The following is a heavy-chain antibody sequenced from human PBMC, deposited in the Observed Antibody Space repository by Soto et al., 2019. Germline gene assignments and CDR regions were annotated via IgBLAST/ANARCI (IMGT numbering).Heavy chain of an antibody. Sequence: QAKLVESGGGVVQPGRSLRLSCVDSGFTFSSYGMHWVRQAPGKGLEWVAGISYDGRNEFYEDSVKGRFTISRDNSKSTLYLQMNSLRPEDTAVYYCAKDGYYYDSMGYYVWDHWGQGALVIVSS. CDR3: AKDGYYYDSMGYYVWDH. V-gene: IGHV3-30*18. D-gene: IGHD3-22*01. CDR1: GFTFSSYG. J-gene: IGHJ4*02. CDR2: ISYDGRNE.